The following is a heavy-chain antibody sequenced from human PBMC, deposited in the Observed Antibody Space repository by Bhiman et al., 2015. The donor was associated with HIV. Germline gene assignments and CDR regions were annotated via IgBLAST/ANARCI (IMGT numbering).Heavy chain of an antibody. Sequence: EVQLLESGGGLVQPGESLRLSCAASGFTFSDYDMHWVRQATGKGLEWVSAIGTAGDTYYAGSVKGRFTISRENAKSSLYLQMSSLRAGDTAVYYCARVGGQGSSSGMDVWGQGTTVTVSS. J-gene: IGHJ6*02. V-gene: IGHV3-13*01. CDR2: IGTAGDT. CDR3: ARVGGQGSSSGMDV. CDR1: GFTFSDYD. D-gene: IGHD3-16*01.